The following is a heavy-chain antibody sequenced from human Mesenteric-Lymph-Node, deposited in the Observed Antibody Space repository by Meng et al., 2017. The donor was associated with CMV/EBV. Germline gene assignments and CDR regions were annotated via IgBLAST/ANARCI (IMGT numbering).Heavy chain of an antibody. J-gene: IGHJ4*02. V-gene: IGHV3-23*01. CDR1: GFRFSNFA. D-gene: IGHD3-10*01. Sequence: GESLKISCAASGFRFSNFAMSWVRQAPGKGLDWVSGITVRGTSAYYADSVKGRFTISRDNSKNMVYLQMNSLRGEDTAVYYCARDGTGTGPDYFDYWGQGTLVTVSS. CDR2: ITVRGTSA. CDR3: ARDGTGTGPDYFDY.